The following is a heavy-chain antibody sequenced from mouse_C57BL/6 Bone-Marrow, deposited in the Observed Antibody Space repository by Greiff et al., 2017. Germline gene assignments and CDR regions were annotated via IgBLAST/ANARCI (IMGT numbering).Heavy chain of an antibody. Sequence: VQLQQSGAELVRPGASVTLSCKASGYTFTDYEMHWVKQTPVHGLEWIGAIDPETGGTAYNQKFKGKAILTADKSSSTAYMELRSLPSEDSAVYYCTRTLYYLDYWGQGTTLTVSS. CDR3: TRTLYYLDY. CDR1: GYTFTDYE. V-gene: IGHV1-15*01. J-gene: IGHJ2*01. CDR2: IDPETGGT.